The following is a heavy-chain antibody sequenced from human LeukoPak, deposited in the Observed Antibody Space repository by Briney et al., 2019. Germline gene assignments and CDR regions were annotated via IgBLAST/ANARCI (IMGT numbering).Heavy chain of an antibody. CDR2: MNPNSGST. Sequence: GASVKVSCKASGYTFTSYDINWVRQATGQGLEWVGLMNPNSGSTGYAQKFQGRVTITRHTSISTAYMELSSLRSEDTAVYYCARYSSSYHAFDIWGQGTMVTVSS. D-gene: IGHD6-6*01. V-gene: IGHV1-8*03. CDR1: GYTFTSYD. J-gene: IGHJ3*02. CDR3: ARYSSSYHAFDI.